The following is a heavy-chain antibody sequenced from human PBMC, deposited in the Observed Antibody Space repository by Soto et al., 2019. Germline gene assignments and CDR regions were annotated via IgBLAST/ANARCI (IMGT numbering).Heavy chain of an antibody. CDR1: GFTFSTYT. CDR3: AREELTNYSFDS. D-gene: IGHD1-7*01. J-gene: IGHJ4*02. CDR2: ISYDGSNK. V-gene: IGHV3-30-3*01. Sequence: QVQLVESGGGVVQPGRSLGLSCAASGFTFSTYTMHWVRQAPGKGLEWVAVISYDGSNKYYADSVKGRFTISRDNSKNTLYLQMNSLRAEDTAVYFCAREELTNYSFDSWGQGTLVTVSS.